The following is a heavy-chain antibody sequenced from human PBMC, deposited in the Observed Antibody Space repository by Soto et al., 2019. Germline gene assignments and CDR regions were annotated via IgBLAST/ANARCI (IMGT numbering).Heavy chain of an antibody. V-gene: IGHV3-21*01. CDR2: ISSSSSYI. Sequence: GGSLRLSCAASGFTFSSCSMNWVCQAPGKGLEWVSSISSSSSYIYYADSVKGRFTISRDNAKNSLYLQMNSLRAEDTAVYYCARDRYEDHYYYYGMDVWGQGTTVTVSS. CDR3: ARDRYEDHYYYYGMDV. D-gene: IGHD5-12*01. J-gene: IGHJ6*02. CDR1: GFTFSSCS.